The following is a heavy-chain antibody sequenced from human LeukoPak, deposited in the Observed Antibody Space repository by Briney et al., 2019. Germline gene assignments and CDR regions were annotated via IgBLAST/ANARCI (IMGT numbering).Heavy chain of an antibody. V-gene: IGHV3-23*01. CDR2: ITGSGDST. CDR3: AKDLDLSGGY. Sequence: SGGSLRLSCAASGFTFSSYAMSWVRQAPGKGLQWVSAITGSGDSTYYADSVKGRFTISRDNSKNTLYLQMNSLRAEDTAVHYCAKDLDLSGGYSGQGTLVTVSS. D-gene: IGHD3-10*02. J-gene: IGHJ4*02. CDR1: GFTFSSYA.